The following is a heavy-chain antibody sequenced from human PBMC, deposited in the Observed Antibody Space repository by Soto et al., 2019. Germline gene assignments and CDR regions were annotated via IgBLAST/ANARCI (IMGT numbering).Heavy chain of an antibody. J-gene: IGHJ4*02. CDR1: GYNFSTYD. Sequence: QVQLVQSGPAVKKPGASVKVSCKASGYNFSTYDFTWVRQAPGQGLEWMGWLNPKSGMTGSAQKFQGRVTMTRDSSISTVYMELRSLRSEDTAVYYCARDARSPDYWGQGTLVTVSS. CDR2: LNPKSGMT. V-gene: IGHV1-8*01. D-gene: IGHD1-26*01. CDR3: ARDARSPDY.